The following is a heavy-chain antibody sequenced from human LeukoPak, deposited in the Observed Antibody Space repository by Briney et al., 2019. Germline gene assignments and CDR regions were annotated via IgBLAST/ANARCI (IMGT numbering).Heavy chain of an antibody. D-gene: IGHD3-10*01. CDR1: GFIFRNYA. CDR3: AKDVGALLWFPSLGMDV. Sequence: GGSLRLSCAASGFIFRNYAMHWVRQSPGKGLEWLAVIAHDERKIYYADSVKGRFTISRDNSRNTLYLEMNSLRTEYTSLYYCAKDVGALLWFPSLGMDVWGQGTTVAVSS. CDR2: IAHDERKI. J-gene: IGHJ6*02. V-gene: IGHV3-30*18.